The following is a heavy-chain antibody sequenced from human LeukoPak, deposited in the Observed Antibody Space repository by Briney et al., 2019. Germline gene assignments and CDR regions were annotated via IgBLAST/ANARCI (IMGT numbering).Heavy chain of an antibody. J-gene: IGHJ4*02. CDR2: IYSGGST. V-gene: IGHV3-66*01. D-gene: IGHD5-18*01. CDR1: GFTVSSNS. CDR3: AREGTA. Sequence: EGSLRLSCAASGFTVSSNSMSWVRQAPGKGLEWVSIIYSGGSTYNADSVKGRFTISRDNSKNTLYLQMNSLRAEDTAVYYCAREGTARGQGTLVTVSS.